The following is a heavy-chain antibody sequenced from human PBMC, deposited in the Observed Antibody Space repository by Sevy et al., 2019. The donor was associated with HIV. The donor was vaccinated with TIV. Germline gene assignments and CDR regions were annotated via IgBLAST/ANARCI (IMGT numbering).Heavy chain of an antibody. Sequence: GGSLRLSYAASGFTFSSYAMSWVRQAPGKGLEWVSAISGSGGSTYYADSVKGRFTISRDNSKNTLYLQMNSLRAEDTAVYYCAKDSVGQLFEYYFDYWGQGTLVTVSS. D-gene: IGHD3-10*01. CDR2: ISGSGGST. CDR1: GFTFSSYA. J-gene: IGHJ4*02. V-gene: IGHV3-23*01. CDR3: AKDSVGQLFEYYFDY.